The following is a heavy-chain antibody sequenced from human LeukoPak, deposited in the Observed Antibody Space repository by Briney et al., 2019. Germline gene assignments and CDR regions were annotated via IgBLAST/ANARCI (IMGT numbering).Heavy chain of an antibody. CDR2: ISSSSSTI. Sequence: PGGSLRLSCAASGFTFSSYSMNWVRQAPGKGPEWVSYISSSSSTIYYADSVKGRFTISRDNAKNSLYLQMNSLRAEDTVVYYCAREEGATNFDYWGQGTLVTVSS. D-gene: IGHD1-26*01. J-gene: IGHJ4*02. CDR3: AREEGATNFDY. V-gene: IGHV3-48*04. CDR1: GFTFSSYS.